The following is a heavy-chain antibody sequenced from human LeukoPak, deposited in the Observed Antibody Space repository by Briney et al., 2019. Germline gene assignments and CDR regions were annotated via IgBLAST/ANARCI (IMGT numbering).Heavy chain of an antibody. V-gene: IGHV4-59*12. Sequence: SETLSLTCTVSGGSISSYYWSWIRQPAGKGLEWIGYIYHSGSTYYNPSLKSRVTISVDRSKNQFSLKLSSVTAADTAVYYCARGSGQLVPYWGQGTLVTVSS. CDR2: IYHSGST. D-gene: IGHD6-13*01. CDR1: GGSISSYY. CDR3: ARGSGQLVPY. J-gene: IGHJ4*02.